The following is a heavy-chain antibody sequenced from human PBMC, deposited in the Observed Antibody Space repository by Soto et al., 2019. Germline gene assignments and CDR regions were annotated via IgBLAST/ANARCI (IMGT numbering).Heavy chain of an antibody. CDR1: GGSFSGYY. D-gene: IGHD3-3*01. V-gene: IGHV4-34*01. CDR3: ARVLFGRGNWFDP. J-gene: IGHJ5*02. Sequence: SETLSLTCAVYGGSFSGYYWSWIRQPPGKGLEWIGEINHSGSTNYNPSLKSRVTISVDTSKNQFSLKLSSVTAADTAVYYCARVLFGRGNWFDPWGQGTLVTVSS. CDR2: INHSGST.